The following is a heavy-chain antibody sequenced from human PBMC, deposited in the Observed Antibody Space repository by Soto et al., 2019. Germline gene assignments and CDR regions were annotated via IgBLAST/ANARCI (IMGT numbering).Heavy chain of an antibody. CDR2: ISSSSSYI. J-gene: IGHJ6*02. CDR1: GFTFSSYS. Sequence: GGSLRLSCAASGFTFSSYSMNWVRQAPGKGLEWVSSISSSSSYIYYADSVKGRFTISRDNAKNSLYLQMNSLRAEDTAVYYCARDHSYGLSYYYYGMDVWGQGTTVTVSS. V-gene: IGHV3-21*01. CDR3: ARDHSYGLSYYYYGMDV. D-gene: IGHD5-18*01.